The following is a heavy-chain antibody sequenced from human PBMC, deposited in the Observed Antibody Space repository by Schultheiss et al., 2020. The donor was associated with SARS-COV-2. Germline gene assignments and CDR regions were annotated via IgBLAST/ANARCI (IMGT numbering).Heavy chain of an antibody. Sequence: ASVKVSCKASGYTFTSYDINWVRQATGQGLEWMGWMNPNSGNTGYAQKLQGRVTMTTDTSTSTAYMELRSLRSDDTAVYYCARGIFDLDYWGQGTLVTVSS. CDR1: GYTFTSYD. V-gene: IGHV1-8*01. J-gene: IGHJ4*02. CDR2: MNPNSGNT. CDR3: ARGIFDLDY. D-gene: IGHD3-3*01.